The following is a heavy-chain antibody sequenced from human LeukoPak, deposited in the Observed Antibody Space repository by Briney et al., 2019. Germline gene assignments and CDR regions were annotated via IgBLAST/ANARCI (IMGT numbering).Heavy chain of an antibody. CDR2: IYTSGST. J-gene: IGHJ4*02. Sequence: SETLSLTCTVPGGSISSYYWSWIRQPAGKGLEWIGRIYTSGSTNYNPSLQSRVTMSVATSKNQFSLNLSSVASADTAVYYFARDSDITIFGVVITNYFYYCGQG. CDR3: ARDSDITIFGVVITNYFYY. V-gene: IGHV4-4*07. CDR1: GGSISSYY. D-gene: IGHD3-3*01.